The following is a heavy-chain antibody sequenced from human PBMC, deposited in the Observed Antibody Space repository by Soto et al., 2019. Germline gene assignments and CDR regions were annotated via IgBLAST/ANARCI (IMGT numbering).Heavy chain of an antibody. Sequence: QVQLVQSGAEVKKPGASVKVSCKASGYTFTSYGISWVRQAPGQGLEWMGWISAYNGNTNYAQKLRVRVTMTTDAFTSAAVMELRSLRSDDTVVYYCARDHKEDIVVVPAALVGPYMDVWGKGPTVTVSS. CDR1: GYTFTSYG. D-gene: IGHD2-2*01. CDR2: ISAYNGNT. V-gene: IGHV1-18*01. CDR3: ARDHKEDIVVVPAALVGPYMDV. J-gene: IGHJ6*03.